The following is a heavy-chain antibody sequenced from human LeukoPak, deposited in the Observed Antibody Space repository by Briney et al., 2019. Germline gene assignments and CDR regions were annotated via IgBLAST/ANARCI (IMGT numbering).Heavy chain of an antibody. J-gene: IGHJ6*04. CDR1: GYSFTSYW. CDR2: IYPGDSDT. D-gene: IGHD3-10*01. Sequence: PGESLKISCKGSGYSFTSYWIGWVRQMPGKGLEWMGIIYPGDSDTRYSPSFQGQVTISADKSISTAYLQWSSLKASDTVMYYCARVYGSGSYYYYYGMDVWGKGTTVTVSS. V-gene: IGHV5-51*01. CDR3: ARVYGSGSYYYYYGMDV.